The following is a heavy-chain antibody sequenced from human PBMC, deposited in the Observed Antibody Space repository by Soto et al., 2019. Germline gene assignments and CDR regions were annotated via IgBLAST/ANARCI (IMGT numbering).Heavy chain of an antibody. J-gene: IGHJ4*02. V-gene: IGHV3-23*01. CDR3: AKDTTIFGVVILDY. Sequence: EVQLLESGGGLVQPGGSLRLSCAASGFTFSSYAMSWVRQAPGKGLEWVSAISGSGVSTYYADSVKGRFTISRDNSKNTLYLQMNSLRAEDTAVYYCAKDTTIFGVVILDYWGQGTLVTVSS. CDR2: ISGSGVST. CDR1: GFTFSSYA. D-gene: IGHD3-3*01.